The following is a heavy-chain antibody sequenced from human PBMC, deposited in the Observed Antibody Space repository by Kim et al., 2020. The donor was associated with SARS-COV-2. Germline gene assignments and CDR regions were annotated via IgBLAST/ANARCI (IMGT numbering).Heavy chain of an antibody. J-gene: IGHJ4*02. Sequence: GGSLRLSCAASGFTLSSYWMHWVRQAPGKGLVWVSRMSGDGSSSSYADSVKGRFTISRDNAKNALYLQMNSLRVEDTAVYHCARRAYSSGWWYFDFWGQG. CDR1: GFTLSSYW. D-gene: IGHD6-19*01. CDR2: MSGDGSSS. V-gene: IGHV3-74*01. CDR3: ARRAYSSGWWYFDF.